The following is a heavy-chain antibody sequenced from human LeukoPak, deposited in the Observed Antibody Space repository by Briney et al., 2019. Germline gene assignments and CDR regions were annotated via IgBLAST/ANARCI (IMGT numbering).Heavy chain of an antibody. Sequence: GGSLRPSSAASGFTVSSNYMSWVRQPPGRVLEWVSVVYSGGRTYYADSVKGRFTISRDNSKDTLYLQMNSLRAEDTAVYYCARSRAIESYVSWYFDYWGQGTLVTVSS. D-gene: IGHD1-26*01. CDR1: GFTVSSNY. CDR3: ARSRAIESYVSWYFDY. J-gene: IGHJ4*02. CDR2: VYSGGRT. V-gene: IGHV3-53*01.